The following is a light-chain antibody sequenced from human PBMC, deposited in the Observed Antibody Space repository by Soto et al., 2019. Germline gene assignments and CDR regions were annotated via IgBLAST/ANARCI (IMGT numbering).Light chain of an antibody. CDR2: DVS. Sequence: DIQMPKSLSSLSASVGARVTITCQASQDISNYLNWYQHKPGKANKLLIYDVSNLETGVPSRFSGSGSGTDFTLTISSLQPEEIATYYCKKYDNLPIAVGNGTRLAIK. CDR3: KKYDNLPIA. J-gene: IGKJ5*01. V-gene: IGKV1-33*01. CDR1: QDISNY.